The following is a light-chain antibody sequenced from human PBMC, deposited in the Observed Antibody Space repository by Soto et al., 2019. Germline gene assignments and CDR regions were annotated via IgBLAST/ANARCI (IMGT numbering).Light chain of an antibody. CDR1: SSDVGAYNL. Sequence: QSALTQPASVSGSPGQSDTISCTGTSSDVGAYNLVSWYQQYPGKVPKLIIYEVSNRPSGVSNRFSGSKSGNTASLTISGLQAEDEADYYCCTSYEGGGKYVFGTGTKLTVL. V-gene: IGLV2-14*01. J-gene: IGLJ1*01. CDR2: EVS. CDR3: TSYEGGGKYV.